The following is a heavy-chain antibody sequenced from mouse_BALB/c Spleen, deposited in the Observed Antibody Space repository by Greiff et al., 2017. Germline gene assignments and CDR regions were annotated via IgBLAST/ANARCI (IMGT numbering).Heavy chain of an antibody. CDR2: IRNKANGYTT. Sequence: EVKVEESGGGLVQPGGSLRLSCATSGFTFTDYYMSWVRQPPGKALEWLGFIRNKANGYTTEYSASVMGRFTISRDNSQSILYLQMNTLRAEDSATYYCAREPYYYGSSHFDYWGQGTTLTVSS. J-gene: IGHJ2*01. V-gene: IGHV7-3*02. D-gene: IGHD1-1*01. CDR3: AREPYYYGSSHFDY. CDR1: GFTFTDYY.